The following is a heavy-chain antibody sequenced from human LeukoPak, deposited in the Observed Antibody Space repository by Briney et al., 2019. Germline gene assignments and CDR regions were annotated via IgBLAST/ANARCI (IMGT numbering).Heavy chain of an antibody. D-gene: IGHD2-15*01. V-gene: IGHV5-51*01. CDR2: IYPGDSDS. Sequence: GESLHISYKCSDYSFTSYWIGWMRHMPGKGLEWMGIIYPGDSDSRYSPPLQGHVTISADKTISTAYLQWSSLKASDNAMYYCARRDKYCSGGSCHGYDGFDIWGQGTMVTVSS. CDR3: ARRDKYCSGGSCHGYDGFDI. CDR1: DYSFTSYW. J-gene: IGHJ3*02.